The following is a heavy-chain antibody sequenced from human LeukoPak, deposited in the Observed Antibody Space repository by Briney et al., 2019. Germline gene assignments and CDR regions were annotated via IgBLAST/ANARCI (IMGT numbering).Heavy chain of an antibody. D-gene: IGHD2-2*01. J-gene: IGHJ4*02. CDR1: GFTFSSYG. CDR2: ISYEGSNK. Sequence: PRRSLRLSCAASGFTFSSYGMHWVRQAPGKGLEWVAVISYEGSNKYYADSVKGRFTISRDNSKNTLYLQMNSLRAEDTAAYYCAKGHARYAIVVVPAPSNWGQGTLVTVSS. CDR3: AKGHARYAIVVVPAPSN. V-gene: IGHV3-30*18.